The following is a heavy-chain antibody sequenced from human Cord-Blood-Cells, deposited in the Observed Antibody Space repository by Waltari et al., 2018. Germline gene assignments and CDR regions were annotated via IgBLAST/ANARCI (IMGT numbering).Heavy chain of an antibody. CDR2: ISGSGGST. Sequence: EVQLVESGGGLVQPGGSLRLSCAASGFTFSSYAMSWVRQAPGKGLEWVSAISGSGGSTYYADSVKGRFTISRDNSKNTLYLQMNSLGAEDTAVYYCAKEAGYDFWSGYSPDAFDIWGQGTMVTVSS. CDR1: GFTFSSYA. D-gene: IGHD3-3*01. V-gene: IGHV3-23*04. J-gene: IGHJ3*02. CDR3: AKEAGYDFWSGYSPDAFDI.